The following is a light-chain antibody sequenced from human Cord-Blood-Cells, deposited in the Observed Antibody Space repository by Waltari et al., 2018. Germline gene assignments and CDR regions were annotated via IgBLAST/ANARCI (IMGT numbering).Light chain of an antibody. V-gene: IGKV3-11*01. J-gene: IGKJ4*01. Sequence: DIVLTQSPATLSLSTGDRAPLACRASQSVSSYLAWYQQKPGQAPRLLIYDASNRATGIPARFSGSGSGTDFTLTISSLEPEDFAVYYCQQRSNWLLTFGGGTKVEIK. CDR3: QQRSNWLLT. CDR2: DAS. CDR1: QSVSSY.